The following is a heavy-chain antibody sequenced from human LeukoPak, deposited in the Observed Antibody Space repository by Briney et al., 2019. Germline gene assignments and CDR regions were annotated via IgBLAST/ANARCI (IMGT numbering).Heavy chain of an antibody. D-gene: IGHD2-2*01. Sequence: GRSLRLSWAASGFTFSSYAMHWVRQAPGKGLEWVAVTSYDGSNKYYADSVKGRFTISRDNSKNTLYLQMNSLRAEDTAVYYCARPLPQWDCSSTSCPYYYYGMDVWGQGTTVTVSS. J-gene: IGHJ6*02. CDR2: TSYDGSNK. CDR3: ARPLPQWDCSSTSCPYYYYGMDV. CDR1: GFTFSSYA. V-gene: IGHV3-30-3*01.